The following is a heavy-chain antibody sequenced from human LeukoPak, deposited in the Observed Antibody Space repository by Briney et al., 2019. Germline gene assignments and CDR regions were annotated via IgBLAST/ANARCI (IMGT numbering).Heavy chain of an antibody. CDR2: INPNSGGT. D-gene: IGHD2-15*01. CDR3: ARVGLGYCSGGSCYGESIDY. Sequence: ASVKVSCKASGYTSTGYYMHWVRQAPGQGLEWMGRINPNSGGTNYAQKFQGRVTMTRDTSISTAYMELSRLRSDDTAVYYCARVGLGYCSGGSCYGESIDYWGQGTLVTVSS. CDR1: GYTSTGYY. V-gene: IGHV1-2*06. J-gene: IGHJ4*02.